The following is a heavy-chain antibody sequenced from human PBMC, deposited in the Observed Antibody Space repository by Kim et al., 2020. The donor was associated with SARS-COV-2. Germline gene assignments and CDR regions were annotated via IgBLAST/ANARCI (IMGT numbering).Heavy chain of an antibody. J-gene: IGHJ4*02. CDR2: IGTAGDP. CDR3: ARGNGRIWFGESQEYYFDY. CDR1: GFTFSSYD. D-gene: IGHD3-10*01. V-gene: IGHV3-13*05. Sequence: GGSLRLSCAASGFTFSSYDMHWVRQATGKGLEWVSAIGTAGDPYYPGSVKGRFTISRENAKNSLYLQMNSLRAGDTAVYYCARGNGRIWFGESQEYYFDYWGQGTLVTVSS.